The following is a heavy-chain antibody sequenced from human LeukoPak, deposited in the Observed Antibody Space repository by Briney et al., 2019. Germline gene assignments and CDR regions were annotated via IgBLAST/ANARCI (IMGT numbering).Heavy chain of an antibody. CDR2: IYYSGIT. Sequence: SETLSLTCTVSGGSISSYYWSWLRQPPGKGLEWIGYIYYSGITNYNPSLKSRVTISVDTSKNQFSPKLSSVTAADTAVYYCARVFRDYYGSGSYYSTDWGQGTLVTVSS. CDR3: ARVFRDYYGSGSYYSTD. V-gene: IGHV4-59*01. CDR1: GGSISSYY. J-gene: IGHJ4*02. D-gene: IGHD3-10*01.